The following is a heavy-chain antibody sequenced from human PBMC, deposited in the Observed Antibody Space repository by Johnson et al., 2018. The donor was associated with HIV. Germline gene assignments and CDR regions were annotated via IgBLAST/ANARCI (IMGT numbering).Heavy chain of an antibody. Sequence: QVQLVESGGGLVKPGGSLRLSCAASGFSFSDYYMACIRQAPGKGLEWVSFISIGSHSLYYADSVKGRFTISRDNSKNTRYLEMNSLRAEDTAMYYCAMGGVYCSGGSCYSRNAFDIWGQGTMVTVSS. V-gene: IGHV3-11*04. J-gene: IGHJ3*02. D-gene: IGHD2-15*01. CDR1: GFSFSDYY. CDR3: AMGGVYCSGGSCYSRNAFDI. CDR2: ISIGSHSL.